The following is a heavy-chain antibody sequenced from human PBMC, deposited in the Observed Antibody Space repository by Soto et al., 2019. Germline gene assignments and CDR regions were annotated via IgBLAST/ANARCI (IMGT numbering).Heavy chain of an antibody. CDR1: GGSINSYY. CDR3: ARAGVWLESRLDY. CDR2: IYYSGST. D-gene: IGHD3-10*01. V-gene: IGHV4-59*01. J-gene: IGHJ4*02. Sequence: SETLSLTCTVSGGSINSYYWSWIRQPPGKGLEWIAYIYYSGSTNSNPSLKSRVTISIDTSKNQFSLKLNSVTAADTAVYYCARAGVWLESRLDYWGQGTQVTVSS.